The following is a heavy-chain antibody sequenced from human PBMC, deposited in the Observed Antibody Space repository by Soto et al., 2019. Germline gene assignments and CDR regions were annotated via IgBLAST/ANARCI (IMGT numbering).Heavy chain of an antibody. V-gene: IGHV4-59*01. CDR2: IYYSGST. D-gene: IGHD5-18*01. Sequence: QVQLQESGPGLVKPSETLSLTCTVSGDSIGNYYWSWIRQPPGKGLDWIGCIYYSGSTNYNPSLKSRVTISVDTSKDQFSLKLSSVTAADTAVYYCARENRGYTYYYGMDVWGQGTTVNVSS. CDR3: ARENRGYTYYYGMDV. J-gene: IGHJ6*02. CDR1: GDSIGNYY.